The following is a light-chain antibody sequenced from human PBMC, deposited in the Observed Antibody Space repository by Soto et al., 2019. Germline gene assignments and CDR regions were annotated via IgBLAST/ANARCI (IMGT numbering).Light chain of an antibody. V-gene: IGKV1-39*01. CDR3: QQTYNNPRT. CDR2: AAS. Sequence: DIQMTQSPSSLSASVGDRVTITCRTSQSISSYLNWYQQKPGNAPNLLTHAASSLQSGVPSRFSGSGSGTDFTLTISSLQPEDFATYYCQQTYNNPRTFGKGTTVESK. CDR1: QSISSY. J-gene: IGKJ2*01.